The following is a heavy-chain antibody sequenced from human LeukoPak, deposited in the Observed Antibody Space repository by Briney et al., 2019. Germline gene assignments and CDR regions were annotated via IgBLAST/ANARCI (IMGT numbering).Heavy chain of an antibody. V-gene: IGHV4-4*02. CDR1: TVSGSSGNW. CDR2: VHKTGKT. Sequence: SETLSLTCALSTVSGSSGNWWSWVRQPPGKGLEWIGEVHKTGKTNYNPSLKTRVTISIDASKNQMSLELTSVTAADAAVYYCARELLGAPTPGAYWGQGTRVTVSS. CDR3: ARELLGAPTPGAY. D-gene: IGHD7-27*01. J-gene: IGHJ4*02.